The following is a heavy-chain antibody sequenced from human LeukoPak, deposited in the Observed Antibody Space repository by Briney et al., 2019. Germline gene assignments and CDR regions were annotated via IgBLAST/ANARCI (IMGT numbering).Heavy chain of an antibody. CDR1: GFTFSSYG. V-gene: IGHV3-30*18. CDR2: ISYDGSNK. D-gene: IGHD1-26*01. CDR3: AKDLYPLIVGALFDY. J-gene: IGHJ4*02. Sequence: GGSLRLSCAASGFTFSSYGMHWVRQAPGKGLEWVAVISYDGSNKYYADSVKGRFTISRDNSKNTLYLQMNSLRAEDTAVYYRAKDLYPLIVGALFDYWGQGTLVTVSS.